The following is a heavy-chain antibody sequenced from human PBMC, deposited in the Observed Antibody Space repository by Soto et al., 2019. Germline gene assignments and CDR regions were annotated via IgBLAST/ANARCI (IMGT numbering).Heavy chain of an antibody. CDR3: ARDFGLNP. J-gene: IGHJ5*02. V-gene: IGHV3-30-3*01. Sequence: QVQLVESGGGVVQPGRSLRLSCAASGFTFSSYAMHWVRQAPGKGLEWVAVISYDGSNKYYADSVKGRFTISRDNSKNTLYLQMSSLRAEDTAVYYCARDFGLNPWGQGTLVTVSS. CDR2: ISYDGSNK. CDR1: GFTFSSYA. D-gene: IGHD3-3*01.